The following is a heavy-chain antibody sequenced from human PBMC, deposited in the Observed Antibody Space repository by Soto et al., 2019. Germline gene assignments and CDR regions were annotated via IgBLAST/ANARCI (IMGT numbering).Heavy chain of an antibody. CDR1: GYTFTSYA. CDR2: INAGNGNT. Sequence: ASVKVSCKASGYTFTSYAMHWVRQAPGQRLEWMGWINAGNGNTKYSQKFQGRVTITRDSSASTAYMELSSLRSEDTAVYYCARGVATITLSIDYWGQGTLVTVSS. J-gene: IGHJ4*02. D-gene: IGHD5-12*01. V-gene: IGHV1-3*01. CDR3: ARGVATITLSIDY.